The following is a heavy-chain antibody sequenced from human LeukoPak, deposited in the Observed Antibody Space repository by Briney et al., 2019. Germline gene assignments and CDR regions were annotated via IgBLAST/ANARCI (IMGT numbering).Heavy chain of an antibody. Sequence: SETLSLTCTVSGGSIGSYYWSWIRQPQGKGLEWIGYIYYSGTTNYNPSLKSRVTMSVDTSKNQFSLKLSSVTAADTAVYCCARDWGRYFDYWGQGTLVTVSS. CDR2: IYYSGTT. J-gene: IGHJ4*02. D-gene: IGHD7-27*01. CDR1: GGSIGSYY. V-gene: IGHV4-59*01. CDR3: ARDWGRYFDY.